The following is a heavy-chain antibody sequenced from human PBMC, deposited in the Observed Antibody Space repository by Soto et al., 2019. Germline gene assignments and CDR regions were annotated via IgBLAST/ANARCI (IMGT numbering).Heavy chain of an antibody. J-gene: IGHJ6*02. CDR1: GGAKGSSA. D-gene: IGHD6-6*01. Sequence: SVELCCKESGGAKGSSASSWVQHAKRQGLEWMGGIIPIFGTANYAQKFQGRVTITADESTSTAYMELSSLRSEDTAVYYCARDLEYSTHNLYGMDVWGQGTTVTVSS. CDR3: ARDLEYSTHNLYGMDV. CDR2: IIPIFGTA. V-gene: IGHV1-69*13.